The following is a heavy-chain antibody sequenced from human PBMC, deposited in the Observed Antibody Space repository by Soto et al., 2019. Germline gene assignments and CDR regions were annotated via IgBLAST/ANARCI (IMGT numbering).Heavy chain of an antibody. D-gene: IGHD2-15*01. CDR2: ISGSGGST. CDR3: AKAPRQDPYYYYYMDV. Sequence: GGSLRLSCAASGLTFSSYAMSWVRQAPGKGLEWVSAISGSGGSTYYADSVKGRFTISRDNSKNTLYLQMNSLRAEDTAVYYCAKAPRQDPYYYYYMDVWGKGTTVTVSS. V-gene: IGHV3-23*01. J-gene: IGHJ6*03. CDR1: GLTFSSYA.